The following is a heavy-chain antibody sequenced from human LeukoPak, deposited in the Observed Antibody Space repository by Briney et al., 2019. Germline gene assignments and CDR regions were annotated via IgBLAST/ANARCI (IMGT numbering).Heavy chain of an antibody. V-gene: IGHV4-39*01. Sequence: SETLSLTCTVSGGSISSSSYYWGWIRQPPGKGLEWIGSIYYSGSTYYNPSLKSRVTISVDTSKNQFSLKLSSVTAADTAVYYCASPYGSGSYSLTVSHYYYYGMDVWGQGTTVTVSS. CDR3: ASPYGSGSYSLTVSHYYYYGMDV. CDR2: IYYSGST. J-gene: IGHJ6*02. D-gene: IGHD3-10*01. CDR1: GGSISSSSYY.